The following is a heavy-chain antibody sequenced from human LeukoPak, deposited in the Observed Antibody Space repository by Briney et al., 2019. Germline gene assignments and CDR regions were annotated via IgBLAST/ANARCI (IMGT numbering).Heavy chain of an antibody. CDR1: GYSISSGHY. CDR3: ARGSDYYYYMDV. V-gene: IGHV4-38-2*02. J-gene: IGHJ6*03. CDR2: IYHSGST. Sequence: SETLSLTCTVSGYSISSGHYWGWIRQPPGKGLEWIGSIYHSGSTYYNPSLKSRVTTSVDTSNNQFSLKLSSVTAADTAVYYCARGSDYYYYMDVWGKGTTVTVFS.